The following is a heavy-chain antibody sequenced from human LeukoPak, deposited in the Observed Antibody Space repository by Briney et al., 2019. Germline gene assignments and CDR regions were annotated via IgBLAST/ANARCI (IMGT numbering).Heavy chain of an antibody. V-gene: IGHV4-59*08. Sequence: SETLSLTCTVSGGSISNSYWNWIRKPPGKGPEWIGYISYSGTTNSNPSLKSRVTLSVDTSKNELSLKLSSVTAADTAVYYCARRASRENYFDYWGQGTLVTVSS. J-gene: IGHJ4*02. CDR1: GGSISNSY. CDR3: ARRASRENYFDY. CDR2: ISYSGTT. D-gene: IGHD5-24*01.